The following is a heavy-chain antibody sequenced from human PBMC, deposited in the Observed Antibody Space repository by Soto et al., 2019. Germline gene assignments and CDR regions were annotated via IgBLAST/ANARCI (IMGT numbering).Heavy chain of an antibody. CDR1: GYSFTSYW. Sequence: LGEALKISCKGSGYSFTSYWIGWVRQMPGKGLEWMGIIYPGDSDTRYSPSFQGQVTISADKSISTAYLQWSSLKASDTAMYYCARQLDSGGYYWVIWGQGTMVTVSS. D-gene: IGHD3-22*01. V-gene: IGHV5-51*01. CDR2: IYPGDSDT. J-gene: IGHJ3*02. CDR3: ARQLDSGGYYWVI.